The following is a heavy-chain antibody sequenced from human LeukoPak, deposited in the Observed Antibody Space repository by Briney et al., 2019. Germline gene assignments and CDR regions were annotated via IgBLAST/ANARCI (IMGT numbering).Heavy chain of an antibody. CDR3: ARSIIAAAGTGYFDY. Sequence: SVKVSCKASGGTFSSYAISWVRQAPGQGLEWMGRIIPILGIANCAQEFQGRDTITADKSTSTAYMELSSLRSEDTAVYYCARSIIAAAGTGYFDYWGQGTLVTVSS. CDR1: GGTFSSYA. CDR2: IIPILGIA. V-gene: IGHV1-69*04. J-gene: IGHJ4*02. D-gene: IGHD6-13*01.